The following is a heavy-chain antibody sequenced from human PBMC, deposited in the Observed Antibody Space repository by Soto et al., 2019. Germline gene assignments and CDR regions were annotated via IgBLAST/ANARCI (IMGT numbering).Heavy chain of an antibody. D-gene: IGHD3-16*01. CDR2: IYSGGST. V-gene: IGHV3-53*01. J-gene: IGHJ6*02. CDR3: AAHNGDDYVWGSLYYYYGMDV. CDR1: GFTVSSNY. Sequence: GGSLRLSCAASGFTVSSNYMSWVRQAPGKGLEWVSVIYSGGSTYYADSVKGRFTISRDNSKNTLYLQMNSLRAEDTAVYYCAAHNGDDYVWGSLYYYYGMDVWGQGTTVTVSS.